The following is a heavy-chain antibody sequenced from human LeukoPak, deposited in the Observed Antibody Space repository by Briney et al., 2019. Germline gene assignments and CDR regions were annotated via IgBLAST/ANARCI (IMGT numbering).Heavy chain of an antibody. V-gene: IGHV4-34*01. CDR2: INHSGST. CDR3: ARFVDTAMGLNFDY. D-gene: IGHD5-18*01. CDR1: GGSFSGYY. J-gene: IGHJ4*02. Sequence: SETLSLTCAVYGGSFSGYYWSWIRQPPGKGLEWIGEINHSGSTNYNPSLKSRVTISVDTSKNQFSLKLSSVTAADTAVYYCARFVDTAMGLNFDYWGQGTLVTVSS.